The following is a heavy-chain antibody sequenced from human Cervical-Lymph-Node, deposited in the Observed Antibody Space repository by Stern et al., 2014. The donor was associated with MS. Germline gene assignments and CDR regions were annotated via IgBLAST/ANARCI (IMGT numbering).Heavy chain of an antibody. J-gene: IGHJ4*02. Sequence: VQLLESGAEVKKPGESLKISCRGSGYIFTDYWIGWVRQMPGKGLEWIGIIYTGDSDTRYSPSFQGQVTISADKSISTAYLQWSSLKASDTAMYYCARALDYGAPYWGQGTLVTVSS. CDR1: GYIFTDYW. CDR3: ARALDYGAPY. D-gene: IGHD4-17*01. V-gene: IGHV5-51*03. CDR2: IYTGDSDT.